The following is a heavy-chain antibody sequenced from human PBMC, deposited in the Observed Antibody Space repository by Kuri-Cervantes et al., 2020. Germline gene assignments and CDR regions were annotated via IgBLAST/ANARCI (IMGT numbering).Heavy chain of an antibody. CDR1: GFTFSDHY. CDR3: ARDRRYGSSGHEYFQH. J-gene: IGHJ1*01. V-gene: IGHV3-72*01. CDR2: TRNKANSYTT. D-gene: IGHD6-19*01. Sequence: GGSMRLSCAASGFTFSDHYMDWVRQAPGKGLEWVGRTRNKANSYTTEYAASVKGRFTISRDNSKNTLYLQMNSLRAEDTAVYYCARDRRYGSSGHEYFQHWGQGTLVTVSS.